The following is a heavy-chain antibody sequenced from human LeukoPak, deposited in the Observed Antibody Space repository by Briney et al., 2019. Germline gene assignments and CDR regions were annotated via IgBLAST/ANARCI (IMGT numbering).Heavy chain of an antibody. D-gene: IGHD1-20*01. CDR3: ARRITGTTSDSFDY. J-gene: IGHJ4*02. CDR2: ISYNGGT. CDR1: DDSISSVSYY. Sequence: SETLSLTCNVSDDSISSVSYYWGWIRQPPGKGLEWIGSISYNGGTYYNPSLKSRVTIFVDTSKNQFSLKLSSVTAADTAVYYCARRITGTTSDSFDYWGQGTLVTVSS. V-gene: IGHV4-39*01.